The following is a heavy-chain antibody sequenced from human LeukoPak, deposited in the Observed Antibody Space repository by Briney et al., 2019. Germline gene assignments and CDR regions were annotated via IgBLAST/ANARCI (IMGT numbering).Heavy chain of an antibody. V-gene: IGHV3-7*01. Sequence: GGSLRLSCETSGFIFSNCWMTWVRQAPGKGLEWVANIKTDASEKYYADSVKGRFTISRDNAKNSLYLQMNSLRAEDTAVYYCARDGKTTVVTPSAYWGQGTLVTVSS. CDR2: IKTDASEK. D-gene: IGHD4-23*01. J-gene: IGHJ4*02. CDR1: GFIFSNCW. CDR3: ARDGKTTVVTPSAY.